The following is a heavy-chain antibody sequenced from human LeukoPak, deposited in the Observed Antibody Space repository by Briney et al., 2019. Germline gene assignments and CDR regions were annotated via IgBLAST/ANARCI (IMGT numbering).Heavy chain of an antibody. V-gene: IGHV4-61*02. CDR2: IYTSGST. D-gene: IGHD2-2*01. CDR1: GGSISSGSYY. J-gene: IGHJ4*02. Sequence: PSQTLSLTCTVSGGSISSGSYYWSWIRQPAGKGLEWIGRIYTSGSTNYNPSLKSRVTISVDTSKNQFSLKLSSVTAADTAVYYCARASWLTIDYWGQGTLVTVSS. CDR3: ARASWLTIDY.